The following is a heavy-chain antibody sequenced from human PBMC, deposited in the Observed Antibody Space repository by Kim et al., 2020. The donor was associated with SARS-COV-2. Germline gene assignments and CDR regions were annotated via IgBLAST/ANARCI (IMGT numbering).Heavy chain of an antibody. D-gene: IGHD3-10*01. CDR3: ASDSGGRGFDP. Sequence: TTSDPSLKRRVTIAVDTSKNPFSLKLSSVTAAGAAVYYCASDSGGRGFDPWGQGTLVTVSS. CDR2: T. V-gene: IGHV4-61*02. J-gene: IGHJ5*02.